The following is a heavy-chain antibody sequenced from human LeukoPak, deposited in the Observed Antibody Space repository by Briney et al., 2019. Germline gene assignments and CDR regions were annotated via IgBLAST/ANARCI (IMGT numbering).Heavy chain of an antibody. Sequence: GGSLRLSCAASGFTFSSNAMTWVRQAPGKGLEWVSAIHGSDDNTHYADSVKGRFTISRDKSKNTLYLQMNSLRAEDTAVYYCARAGDTAMDPVDYWGQGTLVTVSS. D-gene: IGHD5-18*01. CDR2: IHGSDDNT. CDR1: GFTFSSNA. V-gene: IGHV3-23*01. J-gene: IGHJ4*02. CDR3: ARAGDTAMDPVDY.